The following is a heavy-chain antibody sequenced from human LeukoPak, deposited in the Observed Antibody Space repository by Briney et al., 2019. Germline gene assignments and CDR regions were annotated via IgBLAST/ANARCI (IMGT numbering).Heavy chain of an antibody. D-gene: IGHD3-10*01. J-gene: IGHJ4*02. CDR1: GGPINSYY. CDR3: ARHGSACSPFYC. CDR2: ISYSGNS. Sequence: PSETLSLTCTVSGGPINSYYWSWIRQPPGKGLEWIGYISYSGNSNYNPSLKSRVTISVDTSKNQFSLNLSSVTAADTAVYHCARHGSACSPFYCWGQGIMVPVSS. V-gene: IGHV4-59*08.